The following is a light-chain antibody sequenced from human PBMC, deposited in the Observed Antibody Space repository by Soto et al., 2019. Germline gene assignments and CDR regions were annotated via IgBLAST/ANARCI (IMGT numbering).Light chain of an antibody. J-gene: IGLJ2*01. V-gene: IGLV1-40*01. CDR3: QSYDSSLSGVV. CDR2: RNS. Sequence: QSVLTQPPSVSGAPGQRVTISCTGSSSNIGATYDVHWYQYLPGKAPKLLIYRNSNRPSGVPDRFSGSKSGTSASLAITGLQAEDEADYYCQSYDSSLSGVVFGGGTKVTVL. CDR1: SSNIGATYD.